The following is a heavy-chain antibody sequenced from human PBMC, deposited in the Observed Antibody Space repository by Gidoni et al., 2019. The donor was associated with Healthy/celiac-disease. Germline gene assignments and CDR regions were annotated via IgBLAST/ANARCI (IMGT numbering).Heavy chain of an antibody. CDR2: INPNSGGT. D-gene: IGHD1-26*01. Sequence: QVQLVQSGAEVKKPGASVKVSCKASGYTFTGYYMHWVRQAPGQGIEWMGWINPNSGGTNYAQKFQGWVTMTRDTSISTAYMELSRLRSDDTAVYYCAREDLSGSYYRFDPWGQGTLVTVSS. CDR3: AREDLSGSYYRFDP. J-gene: IGHJ5*02. V-gene: IGHV1-2*04. CDR1: GYTFTGYY.